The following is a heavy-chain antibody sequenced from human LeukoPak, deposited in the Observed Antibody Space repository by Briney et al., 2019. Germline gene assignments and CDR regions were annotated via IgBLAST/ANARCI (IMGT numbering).Heavy chain of an antibody. J-gene: IGHJ4*02. CDR1: GFTFSGYW. Sequence: PGGSLRLSCAASGFTFSGYWMHWARQAPGKGLVWVSRINIDGSTISYADSVKGRFTISRDNTKNTVYLQMNSLRAEDTAMYYCARGDFWSGYYRIWGQGTLVTVSS. CDR2: INIDGSTI. D-gene: IGHD3-3*01. CDR3: ARGDFWSGYYRI. V-gene: IGHV3-74*01.